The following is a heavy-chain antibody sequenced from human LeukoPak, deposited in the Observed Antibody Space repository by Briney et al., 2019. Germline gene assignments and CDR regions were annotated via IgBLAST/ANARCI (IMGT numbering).Heavy chain of an antibody. D-gene: IGHD3-22*01. V-gene: IGHV4-4*02. J-gene: IGHJ3*02. CDR1: GGSISSSNW. CDR2: IYHSGST. Sequence: PSGTLSLTCAVSGGSISSSNWWSWVRQPPGKGLEWIGEIYHSGSTNYDPSLKSRVTISVDKSKNQFSLKPSSVTAADTAVYYCARDRYDSSGWDAFDIWGQGTMVTVSS. CDR3: ARDRYDSSGWDAFDI.